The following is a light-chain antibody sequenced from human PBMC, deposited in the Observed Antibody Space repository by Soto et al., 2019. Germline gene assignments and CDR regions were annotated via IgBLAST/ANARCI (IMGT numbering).Light chain of an antibody. CDR2: GAS. Sequence: EIVLTQSPGTLSLSPGERATLSCRAIHSGSNNYLAWYQQKPGQAPRHLNYGASSRSTGIPDRVSGSGSGTDFTITIRRLVPEDLEVYSCHQYGSSGKFGQGTKVEI. CDR3: HQYGSSGK. V-gene: IGKV3-20*01. J-gene: IGKJ1*01. CDR1: HSGSNNY.